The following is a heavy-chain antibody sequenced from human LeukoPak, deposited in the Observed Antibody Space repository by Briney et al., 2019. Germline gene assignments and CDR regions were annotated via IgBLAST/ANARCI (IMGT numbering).Heavy chain of an antibody. CDR1: GYTFTGYY. CDR2: INPNSGGT. J-gene: IGHJ6*02. D-gene: IGHD3-9*01. Sequence: ASVKVSCKTSGYTFTGYYMHWVRQAPGQGLEWMGWINPNSGGTNYAQKFQGWVTMTRDTSISTAYMELSRLRSDDTAVYYCARGSKDDILTGYYRHYYYYGMDVWGQGTTVTVSS. V-gene: IGHV1-2*04. CDR3: ARGSKDDILTGYYRHYYYYGMDV.